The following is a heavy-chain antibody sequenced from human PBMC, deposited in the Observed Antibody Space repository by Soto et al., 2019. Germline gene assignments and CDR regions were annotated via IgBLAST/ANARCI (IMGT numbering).Heavy chain of an antibody. J-gene: IGHJ4*02. Sequence: SETLSLTCAVSGGSISSGGYSWSWIRQPPGKGLEWIGYIYHSGSTNYNPSLKSRVTISVDTSKNQFSLKLSSVTAADTAVYYCARRYGGTFDYWGQGTLVTVSS. CDR3: ARRYGGTFDY. D-gene: IGHD2-15*01. V-gene: IGHV4-30-2*01. CDR2: IYHSGST. CDR1: GGSISSGGYS.